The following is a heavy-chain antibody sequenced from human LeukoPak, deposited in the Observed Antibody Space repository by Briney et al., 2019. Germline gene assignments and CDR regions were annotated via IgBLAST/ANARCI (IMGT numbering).Heavy chain of an antibody. D-gene: IGHD1-26*01. J-gene: IGHJ3*02. Sequence: GALRLSCAASGFPVSSNYMSWVRQAPGKGLQWVGRTGNKASRYTTEYAASVKGRFTISRDDSKNSLYLQMNSLKTEDTALYYCTRGYSGRSVYAFDIWGQGTMVTVSS. CDR2: TGNKASRYTT. V-gene: IGHV3-72*01. CDR1: GFPVSSNY. CDR3: TRGYSGRSVYAFDI.